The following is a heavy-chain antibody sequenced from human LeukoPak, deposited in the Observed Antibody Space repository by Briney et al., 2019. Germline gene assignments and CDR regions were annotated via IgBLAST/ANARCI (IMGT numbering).Heavy chain of an antibody. Sequence: PSETLSLTCTVSGGSISSYSWNWFRQPAGMGLEWIGRINTSGSTNYNPSLKSRVTMSLDSSKNQFSLRLNSVTAADTAIYYCARGTYGMAVWGQGTTVTVSS. CDR3: ARGTYGMAV. V-gene: IGHV4-4*07. J-gene: IGHJ6*02. CDR1: GGSISSYS. CDR2: INTSGST.